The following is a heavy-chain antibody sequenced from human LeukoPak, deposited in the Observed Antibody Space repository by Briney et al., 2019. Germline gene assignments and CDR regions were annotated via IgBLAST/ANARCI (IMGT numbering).Heavy chain of an antibody. V-gene: IGHV4-59*01. Sequence: SETLSLTCTVSGGSISSYYWSWIRQPPGKGLEWIGYISYSGSTNFNPSLKSRVTISLDTSKNQFSLKLSSVTAADTAVYYCAREGTAGTNLNWFDLWGQGTLVTVSS. J-gene: IGHJ5*02. CDR1: GGSISSYY. CDR3: AREGTAGTNLNWFDL. CDR2: ISYSGST. D-gene: IGHD1-1*01.